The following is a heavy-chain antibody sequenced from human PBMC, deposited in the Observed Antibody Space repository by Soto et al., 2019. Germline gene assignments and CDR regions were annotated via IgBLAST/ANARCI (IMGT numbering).Heavy chain of an antibody. CDR1: GFAFSTYG. Sequence: QVQLVESGGGVVQPGRSLRLSCAASGFAFSTYGIHWVRQAPGKGLGWVAVISYDGSNKNYADSVKGRFIISRDNSRNTLYLQMNSLRAEDTAVYYCAKDLVPAAAGNFDYWGQGTLVTVSS. V-gene: IGHV3-30*18. CDR3: AKDLVPAAAGNFDY. J-gene: IGHJ4*02. CDR2: ISYDGSNK. D-gene: IGHD6-13*01.